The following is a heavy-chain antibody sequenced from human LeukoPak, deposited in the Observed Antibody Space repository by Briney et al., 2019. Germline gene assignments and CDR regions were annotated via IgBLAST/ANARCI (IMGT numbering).Heavy chain of an antibody. CDR2: ISYDGSNK. CDR3: ARDSSSSLDY. D-gene: IGHD6-6*01. V-gene: IGHV3-30-3*01. Sequence: PGKSLTLSCAASGFTFSGYAMHWVRQAPGKGLEWVAVISYDGSNKYYADSVKGRFTISRDNSKNTLYLQMNSLRAEDTAVYYCARDSSSSLDYWGQGTLVTVSS. CDR1: GFTFSGYA. J-gene: IGHJ4*02.